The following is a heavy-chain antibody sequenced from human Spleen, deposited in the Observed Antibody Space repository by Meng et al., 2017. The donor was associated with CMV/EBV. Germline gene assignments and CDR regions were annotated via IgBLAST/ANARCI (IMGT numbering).Heavy chain of an antibody. CDR1: SFTDYY. CDR2: SNHGGNS. D-gene: IGHD3-10*01. V-gene: IGHV4-34*01. Sequence: SFTDYYWGWISQPPGRGLEWIGDSNHGGNSKYNPSLESRVTISVDTSKNQFSVTLTSVTAADTAVYYCARLGGRRTSATMGYFYFDVWGRGTLVTVSS. CDR3: ARLGGRRTSATMGYFYFDV. J-gene: IGHJ2*01.